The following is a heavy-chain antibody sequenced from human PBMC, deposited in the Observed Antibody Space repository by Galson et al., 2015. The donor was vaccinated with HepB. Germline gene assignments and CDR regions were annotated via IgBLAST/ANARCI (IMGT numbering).Heavy chain of an antibody. V-gene: IGHV3-30*18. CDR1: GFTFSSYG. CDR3: AKGAWVAARPSHFDY. J-gene: IGHJ4*02. CDR2: ISYDGSNK. Sequence: SLRLSCAASGFTFSSYGMHWVRQAPGKGLEWVAVISYDGSNKYYADSVKGRFTISRDNSKNTLYLQMNSLRAEDTAVYYCAKGAWVAARPSHFDYWGQGTLVTVSS. D-gene: IGHD6-6*01.